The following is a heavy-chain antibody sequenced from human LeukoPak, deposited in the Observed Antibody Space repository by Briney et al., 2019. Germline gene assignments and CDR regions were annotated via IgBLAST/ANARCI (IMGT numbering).Heavy chain of an antibody. V-gene: IGHV3-30-3*01. Sequence: GGSLRLSCAASGFTFSNYAMSWVRQAPGKGLEWVAVISYDGSNKYYADSVKGRFTISRDNSKNTLYLQMNSLRAEDTAVYYCARGGGSGQFDPWGQGTLVTVSS. D-gene: IGHD6-19*01. CDR2: ISYDGSNK. CDR1: GFTFSNYA. J-gene: IGHJ5*02. CDR3: ARGGGSGQFDP.